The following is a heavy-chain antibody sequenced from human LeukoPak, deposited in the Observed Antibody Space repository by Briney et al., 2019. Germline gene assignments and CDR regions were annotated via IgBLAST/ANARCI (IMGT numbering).Heavy chain of an antibody. V-gene: IGHV2-5*02. CDR1: GFSLSTSGVG. CDR3: ARTTGYYTAFDI. D-gene: IGHD3/OR15-3a*01. J-gene: IGHJ3*02. CDR2: IYWDDDN. Sequence: SGPTLVKPTQTLTLTCTFSGFSLSTSGVGVGWIRQPPGKALEWLAVIYWDDDNHYSPSLKSRLTITKDTSKNHVVLTMTNMDPVDTATYYCARTTGYYTAFDIWGQGTRVTVSS.